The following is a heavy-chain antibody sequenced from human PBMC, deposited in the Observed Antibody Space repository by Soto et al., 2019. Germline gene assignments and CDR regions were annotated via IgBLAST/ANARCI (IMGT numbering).Heavy chain of an antibody. V-gene: IGHV1-18*04. Sequence: ASVKVSCKASGYTFTSYGISWVRKAPGQGLEWMGWISAYNGNTNYAQKLQGRVTMTTDTSTSTAYMELRSLRSDDTAVYYCARDLQPAAIYGMDVWGQGTTVTVSS. CDR2: ISAYNGNT. D-gene: IGHD2-2*01. CDR1: GYTFTSYG. J-gene: IGHJ6*02. CDR3: ARDLQPAAIYGMDV.